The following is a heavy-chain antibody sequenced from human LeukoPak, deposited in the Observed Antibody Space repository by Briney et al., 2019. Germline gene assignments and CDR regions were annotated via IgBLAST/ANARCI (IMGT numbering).Heavy chain of an antibody. CDR1: GFTFRNYA. V-gene: IGHV3-30*04. CDR2: ISYGGSYK. CDR3: AKDRGGRITMIVVPSG. J-gene: IGHJ4*02. Sequence: PGGSLRLSCAASGFTFRNYAVHWVRQAPDKGLEWVAIISYGGSYKYYADSVKGRFTISRDNSKNTLYLQMNCLRAEDTAVYYCAKDRGGRITMIVVPSGWGQGTLVTVSS. D-gene: IGHD3-22*01.